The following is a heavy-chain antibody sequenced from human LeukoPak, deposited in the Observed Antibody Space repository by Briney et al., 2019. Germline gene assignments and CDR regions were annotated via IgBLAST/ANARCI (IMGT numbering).Heavy chain of an antibody. Sequence: GASVKVSCKASGYTFTSYDINWVRQATGQGLEWMGWMSPNSGNTGYAQKFQGRVTMTRNTSISTAYMELSSLRSEDTAVYYCARGVRYYYDSSGCNPFDYWGQGTLVTVSS. CDR3: ARGVRYYYDSSGCNPFDY. CDR1: GYTFTSYD. D-gene: IGHD3-22*01. CDR2: MSPNSGNT. V-gene: IGHV1-8*01. J-gene: IGHJ4*02.